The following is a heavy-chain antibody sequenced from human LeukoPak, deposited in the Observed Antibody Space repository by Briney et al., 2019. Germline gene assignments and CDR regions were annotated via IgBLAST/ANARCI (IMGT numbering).Heavy chain of an antibody. CDR2: ISYHGSNK. D-gene: IGHD3-22*01. V-gene: IGHV3-30*04. Sequence: PGGSLRLSCAASGFTFSSYAMHWVRQAPGKGLEWVAVISYHGSNKYYADSVKGRFTISRDNSKNTLYLQMNSLRAEDTAVYYCAREGRDTTYYYDSSGYYSHDAFDIWGQGTMVTVSS. CDR3: AREGRDTTYYYDSSGYYSHDAFDI. CDR1: GFTFSSYA. J-gene: IGHJ3*02.